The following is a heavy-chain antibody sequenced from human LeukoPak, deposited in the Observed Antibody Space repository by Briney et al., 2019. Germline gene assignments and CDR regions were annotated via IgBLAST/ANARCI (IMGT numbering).Heavy chain of an antibody. CDR1: GYTFTGYY. CDR2: INPNSGGT. J-gene: IGHJ4*02. Sequence: ASVKVSCKASGYTFTGYYMHLVRQAPGRGLEWMGWINPNSGGTNYAQKFQGRVTMTRDTSVSTAYMERSRLRSDDTAVYYCARLSPSSSSDYWGQRTLVTVSS. V-gene: IGHV1-2*02. CDR3: ARLSPSSSSDY. D-gene: IGHD6-6*01.